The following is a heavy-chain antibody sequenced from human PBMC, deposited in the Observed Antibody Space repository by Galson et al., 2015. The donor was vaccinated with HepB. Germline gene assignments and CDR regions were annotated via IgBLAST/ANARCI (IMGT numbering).Heavy chain of an antibody. D-gene: IGHD2-2*01. CDR1: GFTFSTYG. J-gene: IGHJ6*02. Sequence: SLRLSCAASGFTFSTYGMHWGRQAPGKGLEWVASISFDGRKTSYVDSVQGRFTISRDNSNNTLYLQMNSLRAEDTAVYYCAKDGLYCSSANCYHYYYYYYGMDVWGQGTTVTVSS. CDR3: AKDGLYCSSANCYHYYYYYYGMDV. V-gene: IGHV3-30*18. CDR2: ISFDGRKT.